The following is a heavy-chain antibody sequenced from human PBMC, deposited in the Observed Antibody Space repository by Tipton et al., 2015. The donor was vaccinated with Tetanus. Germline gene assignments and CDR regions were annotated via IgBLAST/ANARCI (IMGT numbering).Heavy chain of an antibody. D-gene: IGHD6-6*01. J-gene: IGHJ4*02. CDR1: GYNFSYYW. CDR3: ARLHLRTFASSSGY. V-gene: IGHV5-51*01. Sequence: QSGAEVKKPGESLKISCQGSGYNFSYYWIGWVRQMPGKGLEWMGIINPRDSETRYGPSFQGQVTLSADKSISTAYLHCSSLKASDTAMYFCARLHLRTFASSSGYWGQGTLVTVSS. CDR2: INPRDSET.